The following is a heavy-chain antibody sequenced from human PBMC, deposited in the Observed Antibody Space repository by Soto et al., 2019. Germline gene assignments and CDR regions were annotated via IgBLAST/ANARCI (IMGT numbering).Heavy chain of an antibody. J-gene: IGHJ6*02. CDR1: GGSVSSSSVY. CDR2: IYCSGST. Sequence: XGTLSLTCTVSGGSVSSSSVYWGWIRQPPGKGLEWIGSIYCSGSTYYNPSLKSRVTISVETSKNQFSLKLSSVTAADTAVYYWARQAAAWYDTLTDSFDYYGMDVWGQGTTVTVSS. CDR3: ARQAAAWYDTLTDSFDYYGMDV. D-gene: IGHD3-9*01. V-gene: IGHV4-39*01.